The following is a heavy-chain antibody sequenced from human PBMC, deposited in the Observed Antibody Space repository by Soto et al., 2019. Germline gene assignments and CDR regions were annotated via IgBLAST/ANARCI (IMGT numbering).Heavy chain of an antibody. Sequence: QVQLQESGPGLVKPSQTLSLTCTVSGGSISSGDYYWSWIRQPPGKGLEWIGYIYYSGSTYYNPSRKSRVTISVDTYKNQFSLKLSSVTAADTAVYYCAREGAQGNWFDPWGQGTLVTVSS. CDR3: AREGAQGNWFDP. V-gene: IGHV4-30-4*01. D-gene: IGHD1-26*01. CDR2: IYYSGST. CDR1: GGSISSGDYY. J-gene: IGHJ5*02.